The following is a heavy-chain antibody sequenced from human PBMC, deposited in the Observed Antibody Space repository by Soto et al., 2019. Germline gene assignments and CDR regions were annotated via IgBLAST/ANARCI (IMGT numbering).Heavy chain of an antibody. CDR2: IKSGTDGGTI. V-gene: IGHV3-15*01. Sequence: EVQLVESGGGLVKPGGSLRLSCAASGFTFSNAWMSWVRQAPGKGLEWVGRIKSGTDGGTIDYAAPVKGRFTISRDDSKNTLYLQMNSLKTEDTAVYYCTTFSAIAVTGNLYRGYWGQGTLVTVSS. J-gene: IGHJ4*02. CDR1: GFTFSNAW. CDR3: TTFSAIAVTGNLYRGY. D-gene: IGHD6-19*01.